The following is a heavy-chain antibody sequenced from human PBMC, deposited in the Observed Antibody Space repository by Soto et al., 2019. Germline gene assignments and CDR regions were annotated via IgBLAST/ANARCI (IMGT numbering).Heavy chain of an antibody. Sequence: GESLKISCKGSGYSFTSYWISWVRQMPGKGLEWMGRIDPSDSYTNYSPSFQGHVTISADKSISTADLQWSSLKASDTAMYYCARVVPAAWDYYGMDVWGQGTTVT. CDR3: ARVVPAAWDYYGMDV. D-gene: IGHD2-2*01. V-gene: IGHV5-10-1*01. J-gene: IGHJ6*02. CDR2: IDPSDSYT. CDR1: GYSFTSYW.